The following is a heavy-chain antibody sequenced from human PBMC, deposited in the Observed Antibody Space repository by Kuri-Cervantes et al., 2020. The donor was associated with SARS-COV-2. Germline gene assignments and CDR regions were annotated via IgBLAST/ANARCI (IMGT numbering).Heavy chain of an antibody. D-gene: IGHD3-3*01. Sequence: GGSLRPSCAASGFTFSSYSMNWVRQAPGKGLEWVANIKQDGSEKYYVDSVKGRFTISRDNAKNSLYLQMNSLRAEDTAVYYCARAVLGVVAYFDYWGQGTLVTVSS. CDR3: ARAVLGVVAYFDY. CDR2: IKQDGSEK. J-gene: IGHJ4*02. CDR1: GFTFSSYS. V-gene: IGHV3-7*04.